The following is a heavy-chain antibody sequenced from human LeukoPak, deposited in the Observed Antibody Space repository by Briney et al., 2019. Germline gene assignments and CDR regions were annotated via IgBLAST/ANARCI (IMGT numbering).Heavy chain of an antibody. CDR3: ARLMVRGVRNWFDP. J-gene: IGHJ5*02. D-gene: IGHD3-10*01. V-gene: IGHV4-59*01. CDR2: IYYSGST. CDR1: GGSISSYY. Sequence: SETLSLTCTVSGGSISSYYWSWIQQPPGKGLEWIGYIYYSGSTNYNPSLKSRVTISVDTSKNQFSLKLSSVTAADTAVYYCARLMVRGVRNWFDPWGQGTLVTVSS.